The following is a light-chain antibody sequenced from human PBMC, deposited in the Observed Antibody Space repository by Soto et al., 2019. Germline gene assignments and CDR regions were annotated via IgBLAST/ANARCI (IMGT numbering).Light chain of an antibody. CDR2: DVN. CDR3: TSWTTSTTMI. Sequence: QSALTQPASVSGSPGQSITIPCTGTSSDIGAYNFVSWYQQHPGKAPKLMLYDVNIRPSGVSNRFSGSKSGNTASLTISGLPAGDEADYYCTSWTTSTTMIFGGGTKLTVL. CDR1: SSDIGAYNF. V-gene: IGLV2-14*03. J-gene: IGLJ2*01.